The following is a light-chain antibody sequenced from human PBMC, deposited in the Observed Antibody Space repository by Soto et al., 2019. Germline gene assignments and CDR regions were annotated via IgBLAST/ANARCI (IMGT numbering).Light chain of an antibody. V-gene: IGKV3-20*01. CDR1: QSISSSY. Sequence: EIVLTQSPATLSLSPGERATLSCRAGQSISSSYLAWYQQKPGQAPRLLIYGASGRATGIPDRFSGSGSGTYFTLTISRQEPEDSVDYYCQQYDRPPFTFGHGTKVDIK. CDR2: GAS. J-gene: IGKJ3*01. CDR3: QQYDRPPFT.